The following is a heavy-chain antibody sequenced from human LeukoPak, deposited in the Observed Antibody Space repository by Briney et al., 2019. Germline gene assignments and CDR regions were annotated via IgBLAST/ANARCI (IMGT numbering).Heavy chain of an antibody. V-gene: IGHV6-1*01. CDR3: ARSCGGDCYEGHYYYGMDV. J-gene: IGHJ6*02. D-gene: IGHD2-21*02. CDR2: TYYRSKWYY. CDR1: GDSFSSNSAA. Sequence: SQTLSLTCAISGDSFSSNSAAWNWIRQSPSRGLEWLGRTYYRSKWYYDYAVSVKSRITVNPDTSKNQFSLQLNSVTPEDTAVYYCARSCGGDCYEGHYYYGMDVWGQGTTVTVSS.